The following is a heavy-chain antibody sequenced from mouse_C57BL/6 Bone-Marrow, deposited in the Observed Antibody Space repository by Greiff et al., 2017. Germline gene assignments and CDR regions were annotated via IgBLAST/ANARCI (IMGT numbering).Heavy chain of an antibody. Sequence: DVKLVESGGGLVKPGGSLKLSCAASGFTFSSYAMSWVRQTPEKRLEWVATISDGGSYTYYPDNVKGRFTISRDNAKNNLYLQMSHLKSEDTAMYYCARDRGLRRERFAYWGQGTLVTVSA. CDR1: GFTFSSYA. J-gene: IGHJ3*01. CDR3: ARDRGLRRERFAY. CDR2: ISDGGSYT. V-gene: IGHV5-4*01. D-gene: IGHD2-4*01.